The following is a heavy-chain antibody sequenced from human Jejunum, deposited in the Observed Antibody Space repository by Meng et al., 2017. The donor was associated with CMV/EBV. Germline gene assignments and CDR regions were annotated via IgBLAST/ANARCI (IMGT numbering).Heavy chain of an antibody. D-gene: IGHD5-12*01. J-gene: IGHJ3*02. CDR2: ICSGDVT. V-gene: IGHV3-66*02. Sequence: FTVRSNYMIWVRKDPGKGVEWVSIICSGDVTYNTGCIEGQLTISGNNFKNTVYLHMNRLRAENTAVSYCARSETFRGYSGYEAFDIWGQGTMVTVSS. CDR1: FTVRSNY. CDR3: ARSETFRGYSGYEAFDI.